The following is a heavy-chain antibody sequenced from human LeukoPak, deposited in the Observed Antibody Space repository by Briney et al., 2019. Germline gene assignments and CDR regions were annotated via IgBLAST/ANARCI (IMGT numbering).Heavy chain of an antibody. V-gene: IGHV1-2*02. Sequence: GASVTVSCKASGYTFTNFYTHWVRQAPGQGLEWMGWINPDSGDSNYTQHFQGRVTMTRDTSISTAYMELSRLRSDDTAVYYCARGSGNWSTRFHSWGQGTLVTVSS. CDR3: ARGSGNWSTRFHS. CDR2: INPDSGDS. CDR1: GYTFTNFY. D-gene: IGHD6-13*01. J-gene: IGHJ4*02.